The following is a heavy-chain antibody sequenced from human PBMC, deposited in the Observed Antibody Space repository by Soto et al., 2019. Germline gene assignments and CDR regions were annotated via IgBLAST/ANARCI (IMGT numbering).Heavy chain of an antibody. J-gene: IGHJ6*02. CDR2: IYYSGST. CDR3: ARDIVGYGSGSYGYYYGMDV. Sequence: PSETLSLTCTVSGGSISIGGYYWSCIRQHPGKGLEWIGYIYYSGSTYYNPSLKSRVTISVDTSKNQFSLKLSSVTAADTAVYYCARDIVGYGSGSYGYYYGMDVWGQGTTVTVSS. D-gene: IGHD3-10*01. V-gene: IGHV4-31*03. CDR1: GGSISIGGYY.